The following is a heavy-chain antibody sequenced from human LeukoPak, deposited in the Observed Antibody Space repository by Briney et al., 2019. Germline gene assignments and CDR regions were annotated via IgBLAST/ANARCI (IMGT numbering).Heavy chain of an antibody. V-gene: IGHV4-4*02. CDR3: ARHLQLPGWFDP. CDR1: GGSIGSSNW. CDR2: IYYSGST. Sequence: SGTLSLTCAVSGGSIGSSNWWSWVRQPPGKGLEWIGSIYYSGSTYYNPSLKSRVTISVDTSKNQFSLKLSSVTAADTAVYYCARHLQLPGWFDPWGQGTLVTVSS. D-gene: IGHD5-18*01. J-gene: IGHJ5*02.